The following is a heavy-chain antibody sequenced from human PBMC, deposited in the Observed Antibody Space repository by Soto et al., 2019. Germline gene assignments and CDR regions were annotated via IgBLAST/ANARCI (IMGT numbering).Heavy chain of an antibody. CDR1: GYSFTSYW. Sequence: PGESLKNSCKGSGYSFTSYWISWVRQMPGKGLEWMGRIDPSDSYTNYSPSFQGHVTISADKSISTAYLQWSSLKASDTAMYYCARHVATGHLLFDYWGQGTLVTVS. D-gene: IGHD5-12*01. CDR2: IDPSDSYT. V-gene: IGHV5-10-1*01. J-gene: IGHJ4*02. CDR3: ARHVATGHLLFDY.